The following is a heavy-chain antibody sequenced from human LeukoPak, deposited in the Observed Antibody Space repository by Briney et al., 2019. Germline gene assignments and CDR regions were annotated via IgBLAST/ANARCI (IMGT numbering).Heavy chain of an antibody. CDR3: ASNSYSGYDLY. CDR1: GGSITNYY. D-gene: IGHD5-12*01. J-gene: IGHJ4*02. V-gene: IGHV4-59*06. CDR2: IYYSGST. Sequence: SETLSLTCTVSGGSITNYYWTWIRQHPGKGLEWIGYIYYSGSTYYNPSLKSRVTISVDTSKNQFSLKLSSVTAADTAVYYCASNSYSGYDLYWGQGTLVTVSS.